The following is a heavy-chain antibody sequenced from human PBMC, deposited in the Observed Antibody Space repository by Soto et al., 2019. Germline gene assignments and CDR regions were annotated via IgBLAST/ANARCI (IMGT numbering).Heavy chain of an antibody. D-gene: IGHD3-16*02. J-gene: IGHJ6*02. CDR1: GGSISSGDYY. Sequence: LSLTCTVSGGSISSGDYYWSWIRQPPGKGLEWIGYIYYRGSTYYNPSLKSRVTISVDTSKNQFSLKLSSVTAADTAVYYCARVKRDYDYVWGSYRYYGMDVWGQGTTVTVSS. CDR2: IYYRGST. V-gene: IGHV4-30-4*01. CDR3: ARVKRDYDYVWGSYRYYGMDV.